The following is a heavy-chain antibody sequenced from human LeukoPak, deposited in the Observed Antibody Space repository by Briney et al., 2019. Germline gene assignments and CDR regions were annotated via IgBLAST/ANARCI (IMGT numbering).Heavy chain of an antibody. Sequence: GGSLRLSCAASGFTFSSYSMNWVRQAPGKGLEWVSSISSSSSYIYYADSVKGRFTISRDNAKNSLYLQMNSLRAEDTAVYYCASGQNVWGSYRYDAFDIWGQGTMVTLSS. V-gene: IGHV3-21*01. D-gene: IGHD3-16*02. CDR2: ISSSSSYI. CDR1: GFTFSSYS. CDR3: ASGQNVWGSYRYDAFDI. J-gene: IGHJ3*02.